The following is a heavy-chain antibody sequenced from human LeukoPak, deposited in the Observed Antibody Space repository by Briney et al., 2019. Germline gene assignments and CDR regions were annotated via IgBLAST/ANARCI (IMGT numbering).Heavy chain of an antibody. J-gene: IGHJ4*02. Sequence: PGRSLRLSCAASGFNFGGYAMHWVRQRPGKGPEWVSRITWNSDSRVYADSVQGRFVISRDNAKNTLHLQMNSLRGEDTAVYYCAGDPDYGGYSRFDYWGQGTLVTVSS. CDR1: GFNFGGYA. CDR3: AGDPDYGGYSRFDY. D-gene: IGHD4-23*01. V-gene: IGHV3-9*01. CDR2: ITWNSDSR.